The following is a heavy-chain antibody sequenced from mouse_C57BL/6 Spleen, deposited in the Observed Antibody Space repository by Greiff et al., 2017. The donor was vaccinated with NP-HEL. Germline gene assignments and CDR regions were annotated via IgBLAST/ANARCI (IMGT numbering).Heavy chain of an antibody. CDR3: TRVDYWFDY. CDR1: GYTFTDYE. J-gene: IGHJ2*01. CDR2: IDPETGGT. D-gene: IGHD2-13*01. V-gene: IGHV1-15*01. Sequence: VQGVESGAELVRPGASVTLSCKASGYTFTDYEMHWVKQTPVHGLEWIGAIDPETGGTAYNQKFKGKAILTADKSSSTAYMELRSLTSEDSAVYYCTRVDYWFDYWGQGTTLTVSS.